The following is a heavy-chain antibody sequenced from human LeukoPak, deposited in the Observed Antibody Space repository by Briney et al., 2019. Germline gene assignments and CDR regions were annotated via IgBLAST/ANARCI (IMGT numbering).Heavy chain of an antibody. CDR2: IYYSGST. Sequence: SETLSLTCTVSGGSISSYYWSWIRQPPGKGLEWIGSIYYSGSTNYNPSLKSRVTISVDTSKKQFSLKLSSVTAAVTAVYYCARVGDYGDYVNWFDPWGPGTLVTVSS. D-gene: IGHD4-17*01. CDR1: GGSISSYY. V-gene: IGHV4-59*01. CDR3: ARVGDYGDYVNWFDP. J-gene: IGHJ5*02.